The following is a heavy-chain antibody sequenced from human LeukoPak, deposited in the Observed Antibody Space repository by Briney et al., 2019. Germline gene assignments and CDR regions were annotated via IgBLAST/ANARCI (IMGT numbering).Heavy chain of an antibody. Sequence: SQTLSLTFAISGDSVSSNSAAWHWIRQSPLRGLEWLGMTFYRSKWHNDYAVSVKSRITINPDTSKNQLSLQLNSVTPEDTAVYYCASWHFDSWGQGTLVTVSS. J-gene: IGHJ4*02. CDR1: GDSVSSNSAA. CDR3: ASWHFDS. V-gene: IGHV6-1*01. CDR2: TFYRSKWHN.